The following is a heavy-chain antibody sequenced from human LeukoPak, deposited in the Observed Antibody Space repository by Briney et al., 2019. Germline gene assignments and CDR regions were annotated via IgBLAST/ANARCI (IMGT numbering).Heavy chain of an antibody. CDR3: TTLGHYYDSSAYYSVDS. V-gene: IGHV3-15*01. CDR1: GFSFSNYA. D-gene: IGHD3-22*01. CDR2: IKSKTDGGTT. J-gene: IGHJ4*02. Sequence: GGSLRLSCAASGFSFSNYAMTWVRQAPGKGLEWVGRIKSKTDGGTTDYAAPVKGRFTISRDDSENTVSLQMNSLKTEDTAVYYCTTLGHYYDSSAYYSVDSWGQGTLVTVSS.